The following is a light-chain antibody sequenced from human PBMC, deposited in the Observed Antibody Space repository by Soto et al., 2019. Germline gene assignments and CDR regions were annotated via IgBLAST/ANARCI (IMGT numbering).Light chain of an antibody. V-gene: IGLV1-44*01. CDR3: AAWDDSLNCWV. J-gene: IGLJ3*02. CDR1: SSNIGSNT. CDR2: SNN. Sequence: QSVLTQPPSASGTPGQRVTISCSGSSSNIGSNTVNWYQQLPGTAPKLLIYSNNQRPSWVPDRFSGSKSGTSASLAISGLQSEDEADYYCAAWDDSLNCWVFGGGTQLTVL.